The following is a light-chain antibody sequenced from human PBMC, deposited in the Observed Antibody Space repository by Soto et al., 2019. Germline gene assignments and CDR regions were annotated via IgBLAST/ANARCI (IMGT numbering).Light chain of an antibody. CDR3: QQYNKWPLT. Sequence: EIVMTQSPATLSVSPGERATLSCRASQSVAGNLAWYQQNPCQAPRLLIYGASTSATGIPTRFSGGGSGTDFTLTISSLQSEDFVIYYCQQYNKWPLTFGGGTKVEIK. V-gene: IGKV3-15*01. CDR1: QSVAGN. J-gene: IGKJ4*01. CDR2: GAS.